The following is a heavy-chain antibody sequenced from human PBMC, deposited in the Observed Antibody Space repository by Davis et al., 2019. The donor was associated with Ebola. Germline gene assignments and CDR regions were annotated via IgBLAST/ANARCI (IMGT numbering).Heavy chain of an antibody. CDR3: ARVYCSSTSCYVYDAFDI. CDR1: GFTFSSYG. Sequence: PGGSLRLSCAASGFTFSSYGMHWVRQAPGKGLEWVAVISYDGSNKYYADSVKGRFTISRDNSKNTLYLQMNSLRAEDTAVYYCARVYCSSTSCYVYDAFDIWGQGTMVTVSS. CDR2: ISYDGSNK. J-gene: IGHJ3*02. D-gene: IGHD2-2*01. V-gene: IGHV3-30*19.